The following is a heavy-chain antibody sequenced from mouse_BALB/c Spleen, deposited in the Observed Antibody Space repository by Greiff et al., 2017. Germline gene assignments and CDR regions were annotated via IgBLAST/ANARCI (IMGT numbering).Heavy chain of an antibody. V-gene: IGHV1-80*01. CDR3: ARGTGTSLDY. CDR1: GYAFSSYW. J-gene: IGHJ2*01. CDR2: IYPGDGDT. Sequence: QVQLQQSGAELVRPGSSVKISCKASGYAFSSYWMNWVKQRPGQGLEWIGQIYPGDGDTNYNGKFKGKATLTADKSSSTAYMQLSSLTSEDSAVYFCARGTGTSLDYWGQGTTLTVSS. D-gene: IGHD4-1*01.